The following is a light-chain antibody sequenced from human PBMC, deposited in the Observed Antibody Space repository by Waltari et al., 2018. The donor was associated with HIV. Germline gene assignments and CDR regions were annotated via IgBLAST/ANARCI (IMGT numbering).Light chain of an antibody. Sequence: DIQMTQSPSSLSASVGDRVTITCQASQDISNYLNWYQQKPGKAPKLLIYDASNLETGVPSRFSGSGSGTDFTFTISSLQPEDIATYYCQQYDNLPLLTFGGGTK. J-gene: IGKJ4*01. CDR1: QDISNY. CDR2: DAS. CDR3: QQYDNLPLLT. V-gene: IGKV1-33*01.